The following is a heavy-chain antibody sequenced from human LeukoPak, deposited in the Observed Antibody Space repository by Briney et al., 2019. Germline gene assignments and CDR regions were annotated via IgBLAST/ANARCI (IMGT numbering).Heavy chain of an antibody. J-gene: IGHJ3*01. CDR2: IKRKTDGGTT. D-gene: IGHD4-17*01. V-gene: IGHV3-15*01. CDR3: SKWDYGDNAFDV. Sequence: GGSLRLSCAASGFTFSSYGMHWVRQAPGKGLEWVGRIKRKTDGGTTDYAAPVKGRFTISRDDSKNTLFLQMNSLKTEDTAVYFCSKWDYGDNAFDVWGPGTMVTVSS. CDR1: GFTFSSYG.